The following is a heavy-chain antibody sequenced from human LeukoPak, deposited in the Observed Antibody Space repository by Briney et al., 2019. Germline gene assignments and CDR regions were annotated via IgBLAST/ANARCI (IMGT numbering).Heavy chain of an antibody. J-gene: IGHJ4*02. CDR3: ARKGRYGDYVDY. Sequence: PSETLSLTCTVSGGSIGSNDWSWIRQPPGKWLEWIGYIYYSGSTNYNPSLKSRVTISVDTSKQQFSLKLISVTAADTAVYYCARKGRYGDYVDYWGQGTLVTVSS. V-gene: IGHV4-59*01. CDR1: GGSIGSND. D-gene: IGHD4/OR15-4a*01. CDR2: IYYSGST.